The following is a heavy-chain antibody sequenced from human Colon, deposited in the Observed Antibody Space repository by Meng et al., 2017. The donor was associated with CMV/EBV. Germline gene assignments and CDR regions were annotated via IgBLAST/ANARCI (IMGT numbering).Heavy chain of an antibody. CDR3: SRDPRTLDY. V-gene: IGHV3-11*05. CDR2: ISGSSTDI. CDR1: GFTFSDYY. J-gene: IGHJ4*02. Sequence: QGPLVGSGGALVKPGGCLSISCAASGFTFSDYYMSWIRQAPGKGPDWVSYISGSSTDIKYVDSVKGRFTISRDNAKNSLYLQMNSLRADDTAVYYCSRDPRTLDYWGQGTLVTVSS.